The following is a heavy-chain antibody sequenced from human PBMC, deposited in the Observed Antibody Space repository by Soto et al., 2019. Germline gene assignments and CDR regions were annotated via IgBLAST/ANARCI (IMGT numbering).Heavy chain of an antibody. D-gene: IGHD2-2*01. V-gene: IGHV1-2*02. CDR3: VIDPAPAGDNRFDV. Sequence: ASVKVSCKASGYIFSDYYIHWVRQAPGQGIEWMGWVNPKSGRTNFAHKFHGRVTMTVDPSTTTAYMELARLTSADKPIYFCVIDPAPAGDNRFDVWGQGTLVTVSS. J-gene: IGHJ5*02. CDR1: GYIFSDYY. CDR2: VNPKSGRT.